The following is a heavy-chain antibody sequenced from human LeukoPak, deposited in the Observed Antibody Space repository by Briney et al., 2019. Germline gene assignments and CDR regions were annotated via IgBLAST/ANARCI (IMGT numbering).Heavy chain of an antibody. V-gene: IGHV3-23*01. CDR3: ARVVVAATQHFDY. Sequence: GGSLRLSCAASGFTFSSYAMSWVRQAPGKGLEWVPAISGSGGSTYYADSVKGRFTISRDNSKNTLYLQMNSLRAEDTAVYYCARVVVAATQHFDYWGQGTLVTVSS. CDR2: ISGSGGST. D-gene: IGHD2-15*01. J-gene: IGHJ4*02. CDR1: GFTFSSYA.